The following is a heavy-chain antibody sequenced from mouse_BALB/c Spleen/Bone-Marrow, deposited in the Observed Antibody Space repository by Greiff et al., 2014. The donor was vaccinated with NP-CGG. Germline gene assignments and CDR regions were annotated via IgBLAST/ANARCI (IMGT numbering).Heavy chain of an antibody. CDR3: ARQYGNYFDY. D-gene: IGHD2-10*02. J-gene: IGHJ2*01. V-gene: IGHV1-80*01. Sequence: QVQLQQSGAELVRPGSSVKISCKASGYAFSSYWMNWVKQRPGQGLEWIGQIYPGDGDTNYNGKFKGKATLTADKSSSTAYMQLGSLTSEDSAVYFRARQYGNYFDYWGQGTTLTVSS. CDR2: IYPGDGDT. CDR1: GYAFSSYW.